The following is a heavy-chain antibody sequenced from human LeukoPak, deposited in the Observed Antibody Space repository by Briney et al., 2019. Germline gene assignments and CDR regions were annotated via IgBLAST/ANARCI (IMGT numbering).Heavy chain of an antibody. CDR2: IIPIFGTA. J-gene: IGHJ4*02. D-gene: IGHD6-19*01. Sequence: ALVKVSCKASGGTFSSYAISWVRQAPGQGLEWMGGIIPIFGTANYAQKFQGRVTITADESTSTAYMELSSLRSEDTAVYYCARLDKDSSGWYYYFDYWGQGTLVTVSS. CDR3: ARLDKDSSGWYYYFDY. CDR1: GGTFSSYA. V-gene: IGHV1-69*13.